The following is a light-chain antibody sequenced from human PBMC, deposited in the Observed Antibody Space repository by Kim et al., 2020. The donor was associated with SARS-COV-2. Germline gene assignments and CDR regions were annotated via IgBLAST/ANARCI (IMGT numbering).Light chain of an antibody. CDR3: HQYHDWPPEYT. Sequence: SPEERATLSCRASQSISSNYSCYQQKPPQPPPHLIYDASTRGTGVLARFSGSGACTDFPTTVSSLQSEDDAVYYCHQYHDWPPEYTFGQGTKLEI. V-gene: IGKV3-15*01. CDR2: DAS. CDR1: QSISSN. J-gene: IGKJ2*01.